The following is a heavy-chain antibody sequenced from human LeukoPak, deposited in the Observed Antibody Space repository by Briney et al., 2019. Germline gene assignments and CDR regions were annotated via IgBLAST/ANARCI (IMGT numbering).Heavy chain of an antibody. CDR1: GYTFTGYY. V-gene: IGHV1-2*02. Sequence: ASVKVSCKASGYTFTGYYMHWVRQAPGQGLEWMGWINPNSGGTNYAQKFQGRVTMTRDTSISTAYMELSRLRSDDTAVYYCARAPPLRGSYLNWFDPWGQGTLVTVSS. D-gene: IGHD1-26*01. CDR3: ARAPPLRGSYLNWFDP. J-gene: IGHJ5*02. CDR2: INPNSGGT.